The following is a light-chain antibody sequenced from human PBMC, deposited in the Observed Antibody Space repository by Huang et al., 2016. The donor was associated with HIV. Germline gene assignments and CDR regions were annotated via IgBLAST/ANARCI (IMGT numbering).Light chain of an antibody. CDR1: QSVSSN. Sequence: EIVMTQSPATLSVSPGGRATLSCRASQSVSSNLAWYQHNPGQAPRLLIYGASTRATGIPARFSGSGSGTEFTLTISSLQSEEFAVYYCQQYNNWPPYTFGQGTKLEIK. CDR2: GAS. J-gene: IGKJ2*01. CDR3: QQYNNWPPYT. V-gene: IGKV3-15*01.